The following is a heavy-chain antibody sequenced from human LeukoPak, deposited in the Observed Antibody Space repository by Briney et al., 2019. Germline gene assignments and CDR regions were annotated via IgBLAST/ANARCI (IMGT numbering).Heavy chain of an antibody. CDR1: GGSISSGSYY. V-gene: IGHV4-61*02. CDR3: ARDHYYDFWSGGV. D-gene: IGHD3-3*01. CDR2: IYTSGST. J-gene: IGHJ6*04. Sequence: SETLSLTCTVSGGSISSGSYYWSWSRQPAGKGLEWSGRIYTSGSTNYNPSLKSRVTISVDTSKNQFSLKLSSVTAADTAVYYCARDHYYDFWSGGVWGKGTTVTVSS.